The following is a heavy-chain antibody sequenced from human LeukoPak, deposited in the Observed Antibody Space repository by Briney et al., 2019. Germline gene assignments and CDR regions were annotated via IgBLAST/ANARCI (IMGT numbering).Heavy chain of an antibody. CDR1: GFTVSSNY. V-gene: IGHV3-53*01. CDR2: IYSGGST. D-gene: IGHD5-24*01. CDR3: AREGDGYNSDY. J-gene: IGHJ4*02. Sequence: TGGSLRLSCAASGFTVSSNYMSWVRQAPGKGLKWVSVIYSGGSTYYADSVKGRFTISRDNSKNTLYLQMNSLRAEDTAVYYCAREGDGYNSDYWGQGTLVTVSS.